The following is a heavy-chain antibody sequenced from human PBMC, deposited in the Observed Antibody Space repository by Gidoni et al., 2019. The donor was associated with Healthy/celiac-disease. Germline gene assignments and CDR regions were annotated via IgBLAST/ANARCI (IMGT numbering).Heavy chain of an antibody. J-gene: IGHJ3*02. CDR1: GCTVDDNA. CDR3: AKDLGLVGANGYDAFDI. D-gene: IGHD1-26*01. V-gene: IGHV3-43*02. CDR2: SSGVGGST. Sequence: EVKLVESGGGVVQPGGYRRRSCEASGCTVDDNAMHWVRQAPGKGLDWVSLSSGVGGSTYYADSVKGRFSISRDNSKNSLYLQMNSLRTEYTALYYCAKDLGLVGANGYDAFDIWCQGTMVTVSS.